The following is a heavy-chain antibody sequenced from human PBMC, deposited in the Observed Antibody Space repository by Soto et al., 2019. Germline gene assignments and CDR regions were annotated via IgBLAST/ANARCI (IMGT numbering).Heavy chain of an antibody. J-gene: IGHJ4*02. CDR1: EFPSCGDC. V-gene: IGHV3-9*02. D-gene: IGHD6-13*01. CDR3: TKDSNAYSNNWFADY. Sequence: GGSLRLSVAASEFPSCGDCRNWVSKLPGKGLEWVSGITWNSGSIGYADSVKGRFTISRDNAKKSLYLQMNSLRVEDTALYYCTKDSNAYSNNWFADYWGQGTPVTVSS. CDR2: ITWNSGSI.